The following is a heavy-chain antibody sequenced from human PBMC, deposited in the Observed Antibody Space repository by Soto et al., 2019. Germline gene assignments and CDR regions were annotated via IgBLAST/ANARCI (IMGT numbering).Heavy chain of an antibody. Sequence: EVQLLESGGNLIQPGGSLRLSCAASGFTFRNYAMSWVRQAPGAGPEWVSGISGSGGRTYYADSVKGRFTISRDNSTNALSLQMNSLRAEDTALYYCAKDPNGDYVGAFDIWGRGTMVTVSS. CDR2: ISGSGGRT. D-gene: IGHD4-17*01. CDR1: GFTFRNYA. CDR3: AKDPNGDYVGAFDI. J-gene: IGHJ3*02. V-gene: IGHV3-23*01.